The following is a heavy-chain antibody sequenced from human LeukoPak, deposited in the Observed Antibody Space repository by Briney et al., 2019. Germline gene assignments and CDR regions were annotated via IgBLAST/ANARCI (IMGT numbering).Heavy chain of an antibody. D-gene: IGHD2-21*02. CDR3: AKCGGDCYFKYYFDY. CDR2: INGDGSST. Sequence: PGGSLKLSCAASGFTFSSYWMHWVRQAPGKGLVWVSRINGDGSSTAYADSVKGRFTISRDNAKNTLYLQMNSLRAEDTAVYYCAKCGGDCYFKYYFDYWGQGTLVTVSS. J-gene: IGHJ4*02. V-gene: IGHV3-74*01. CDR1: GFTFSSYW.